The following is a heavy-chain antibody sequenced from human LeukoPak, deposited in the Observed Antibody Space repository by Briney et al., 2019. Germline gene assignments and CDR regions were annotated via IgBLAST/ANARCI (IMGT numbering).Heavy chain of an antibody. V-gene: IGHV3-11*01. D-gene: IGHD3-10*01. CDR2: ISSSGSTI. J-gene: IGHJ5*02. CDR3: ARDYYGSGSYNWFDP. CDR1: GFTFSDYY. Sequence: GGSLRLSCAASGFTFSDYYMSWIRQAPGKGLEWVSYISSSGSTIYYADSVKGRFTIPRDNAKNSLYLQMNSLRAEDTAVYYCARDYYGSGSYNWFDPWGQGTLVTVSS.